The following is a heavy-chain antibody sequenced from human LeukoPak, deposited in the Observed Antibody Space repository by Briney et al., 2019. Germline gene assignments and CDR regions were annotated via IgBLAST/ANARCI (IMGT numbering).Heavy chain of an antibody. J-gene: IGHJ4*02. CDR3: ARGHIRHNPKYSYGYEPFGY. V-gene: IGHV1-8*01. D-gene: IGHD5-18*01. CDR2: MNPNSGNT. Sequence: GASVKVSCKASGYTFTSYDINWVRQATGQGFEWMGWMNPNSGNTGYAQKFQGRVTMTRNTSISTAYMELSSLRSEDTAVYYCARGHIRHNPKYSYGYEPFGYWGQGTLVTVSS. CDR1: GYTFTSYD.